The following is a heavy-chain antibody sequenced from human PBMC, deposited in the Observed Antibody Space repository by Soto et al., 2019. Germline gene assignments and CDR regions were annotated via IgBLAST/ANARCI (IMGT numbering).Heavy chain of an antibody. J-gene: IGHJ3*02. CDR2: ISGSGGST. CDR1: CFTFSLYA. V-gene: IGHV3-23*01. Sequence: GGSLRLCCASSCFTFSLYAMSWVRQAPGKGLEWVSAISGSGGSTYYADSVKGRFTISRDNSKNTLYLQMNSLRAEDTAVYYCARQGRKWLAHDAFDIWGQGTMVTVSS. CDR3: ARQGRKWLAHDAFDI. D-gene: IGHD6-19*01.